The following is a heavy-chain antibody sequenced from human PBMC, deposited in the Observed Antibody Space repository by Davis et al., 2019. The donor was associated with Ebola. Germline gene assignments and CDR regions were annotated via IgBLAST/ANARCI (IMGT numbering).Heavy chain of an antibody. J-gene: IGHJ6*04. CDR3: AKSGLSFGVVKYHYGMDV. V-gene: IGHV3-23*01. D-gene: IGHD3-3*01. Sequence: GGSLRLSCTVSGFTSSSFAMSWVRQAPGKGLEWVSSISVSGANTYYADSVKGRFTISRDNSKKTLYLQMNSLRAEDTAVYYCAKSGLSFGVVKYHYGMDVWGKGTTVTVSS. CDR2: ISVSGANT. CDR1: GFTSSSFA.